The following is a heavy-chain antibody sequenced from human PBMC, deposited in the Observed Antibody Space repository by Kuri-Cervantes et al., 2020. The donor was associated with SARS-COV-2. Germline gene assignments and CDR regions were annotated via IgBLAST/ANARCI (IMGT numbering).Heavy chain of an antibody. CDR2: INHSGST. D-gene: IGHD1-26*01. CDR1: GGSFSSYY. V-gene: IGHV4-34*01. CDR3: ARDVVGFSLDY. Sequence: SETLSLTCAVYGGSFSSYYWSWIRQPPGKGLEWIGEINHSGSTNYNTSLKSRVTRSVDTSKNQFSLKLSSVTAADTAAYYCARDVVGFSLDYWGQGTLVTVTS. J-gene: IGHJ4*02.